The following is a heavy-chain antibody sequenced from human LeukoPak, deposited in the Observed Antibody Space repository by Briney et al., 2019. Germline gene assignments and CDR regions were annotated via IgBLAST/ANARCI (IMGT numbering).Heavy chain of an antibody. V-gene: IGHV1-69*13. D-gene: IGHD3-3*01. J-gene: IGHJ4*02. CDR3: ARVSQEKTKLRFLGFDY. CDR1: GGTFSSYA. Sequence: GASVKVSCKASGGTFSSYAISWVRQAPGQGLEWMGGIIPIFGTANCAQKFQGRVTITADESTSTAYMELSSLRPEDTAVYYCARVSQEKTKLRFLGFDYWGQGTLVTVSS. CDR2: IIPIFGTA.